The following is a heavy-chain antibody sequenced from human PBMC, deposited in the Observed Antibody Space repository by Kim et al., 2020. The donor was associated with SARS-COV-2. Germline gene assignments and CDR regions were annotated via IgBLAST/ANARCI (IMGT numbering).Heavy chain of an antibody. CDR1: GNIFSSSFSTSA. CDR3: TRVPSGVGLPGDSDY. CDR2: IIPLFDTP. J-gene: IGHJ4*02. V-gene: IGHV1-69*13. D-gene: IGHD4-17*01. Sequence: SVKVSCKTSGNIFSSSFSTSAISWVRQAPGQGLEWMGGIIPLFDTPNYAQKFRDRVTITAYESSTTVYMELSSLKSEDTAVYYCTRVPSGVGLPGDSDYWGRGTLVTVSS.